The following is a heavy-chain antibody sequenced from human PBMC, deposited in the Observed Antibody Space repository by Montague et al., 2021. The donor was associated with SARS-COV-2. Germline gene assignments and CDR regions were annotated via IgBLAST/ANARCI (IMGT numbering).Heavy chain of an antibody. Sequence: SETLSLTCAVYGGSFSGYYWSWIRQPPGKGLEWIGEINHSGSTNYNPSLKSRVTISVDTPKNQFSLKLSSVTAADTAVYYCARGSWHIVVVTAIRDGYYGMDVWGQGTTVTVSS. V-gene: IGHV4-34*01. CDR2: INHSGST. CDR3: ARGSWHIVVVTAIRDGYYGMDV. J-gene: IGHJ6*02. CDR1: GGSFSGYY. D-gene: IGHD2-21*02.